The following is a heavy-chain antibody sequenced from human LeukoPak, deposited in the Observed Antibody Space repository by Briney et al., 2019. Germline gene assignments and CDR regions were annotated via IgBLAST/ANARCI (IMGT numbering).Heavy chain of an antibody. V-gene: IGHV3-23*01. J-gene: IGHJ4*02. CDR1: GFTFSSYA. CDR2: ISGSGGST. CDR3: AKFLGGYLGFLDY. D-gene: IGHD3-3*01. Sequence: GGSLRLSCAASGFTFSSYAMTWVRQAPGKGLEWVSGISGSGGSTYYADSVKGRFTISRDNSKNTLYLQINSLRAEDTAVYYCAKFLGGYLGFLDYWGQGTLVTVSS.